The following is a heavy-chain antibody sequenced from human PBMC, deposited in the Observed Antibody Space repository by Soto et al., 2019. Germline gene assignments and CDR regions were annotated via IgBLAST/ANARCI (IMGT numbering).Heavy chain of an antibody. V-gene: IGHV1-18*01. D-gene: IGHD2-8*01. J-gene: IGHJ4*02. CDR1: RYNFMKYG. Sequence: GSVTVSCKCFRYNFMKYGINWVRQAPGQGLEWVGWISPYSGYSDSAQKFHGRLTLTTDTAASTAYTKLKALRSADPELYFCTGEDTVLIPAAQHRRFDSWGQGTLVTVSS. CDR2: ISPYSGYS. CDR3: TGEDTVLIPAAQHRRFDS.